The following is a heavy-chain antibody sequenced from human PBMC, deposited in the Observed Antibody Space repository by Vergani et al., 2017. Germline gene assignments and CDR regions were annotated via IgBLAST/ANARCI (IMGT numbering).Heavy chain of an antibody. CDR2: IHPADSDT. Sequence: EVQLVQSGAEVKKPGESLKISCQISGYSFTNYWIGWVRQMPGKGLEWMGIIHPADSDTRYSPSFQGQVTISVDKSISTAYLQRSSLRASDTAIYYCTRSLSRHFDSWGQGTLVTVSS. CDR1: GYSFTNYW. J-gene: IGHJ4*02. V-gene: IGHV5-51*01. CDR3: TRSLSRHFDS.